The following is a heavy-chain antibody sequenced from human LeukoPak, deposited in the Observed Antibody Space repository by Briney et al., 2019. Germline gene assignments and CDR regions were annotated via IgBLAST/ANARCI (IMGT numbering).Heavy chain of an antibody. J-gene: IGHJ4*02. CDR2: IYHSGST. CDR1: GDSISSGGYS. V-gene: IGHV4-30-2*01. CDR3: ARDLGRTTHKLRYFDWLSGVN. D-gene: IGHD3-9*01. Sequence: PSETLSLTCAVSGDSISSGGYSWRWIRQPPGKGLEWIGYIYHSGSTYYNPSLKSRVTISLDRSKNQFSLELSSVTAADTAVYYCARDLGRTTHKLRYFDWLSGVNWGQGTLVTVSS.